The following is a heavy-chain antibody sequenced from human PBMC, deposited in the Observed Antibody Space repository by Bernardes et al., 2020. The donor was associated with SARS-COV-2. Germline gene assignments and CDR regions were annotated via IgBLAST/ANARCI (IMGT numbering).Heavy chain of an antibody. Sequence: GGSLRLSCAASGFTFSSYWMSWVRQAPGKGLEWVANIKQDGSEKYYVDSVKGRFTISRDNAKNSLYLQMNSLRAEDTAVYYCARDSLTADPDQNYYYYYGMDVWGQGTTVTVSS. CDR1: GFTFSSYW. CDR2: IKQDGSEK. J-gene: IGHJ6*02. D-gene: IGHD6-19*01. V-gene: IGHV3-7*01. CDR3: ARDSLTADPDQNYYYYYGMDV.